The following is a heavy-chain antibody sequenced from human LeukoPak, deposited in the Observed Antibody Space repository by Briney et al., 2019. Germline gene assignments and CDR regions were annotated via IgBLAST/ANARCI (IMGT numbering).Heavy chain of an antibody. CDR2: ITTSDGNT. Sequence: GGSLRLSCAASGFTFSSYTMSWVRQAPGKGLEWVSTITTSDGNTYYADSVKGRFTVSRDNSKNTLYLQMNSLRAEDTAVYYCAKDHDYGDYAAYWGQGTLVTVSS. V-gene: IGHV3-23*01. CDR1: GFTFSSYT. CDR3: AKDHDYGDYAAY. J-gene: IGHJ4*02. D-gene: IGHD4-17*01.